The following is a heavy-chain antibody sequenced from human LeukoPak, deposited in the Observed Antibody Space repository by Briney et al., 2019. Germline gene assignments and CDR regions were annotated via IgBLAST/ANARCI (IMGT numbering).Heavy chain of an antibody. V-gene: IGHV3-74*01. CDR3: XXXXXXGXXXFXX. D-gene: IGHD1-1*01. CDR1: GFIFRSHW. J-gene: IGHJ4*01. CDR2: VNSDVSST. Sequence: GGSLRLYCAASGFIFRSHWMHWVRQAPGKGLVWVSRVNSDVSSTTYADSVKGRFTISRDNARHTLYLQLNSLRADDKPVYYXXXXXXXGXXXFXXWGXGTLV.